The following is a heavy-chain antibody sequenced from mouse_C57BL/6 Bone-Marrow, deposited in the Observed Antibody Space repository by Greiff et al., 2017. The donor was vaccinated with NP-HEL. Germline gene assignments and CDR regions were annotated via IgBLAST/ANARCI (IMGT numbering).Heavy chain of an antibody. CDR2: INPSSGYT. D-gene: IGHD1-1*01. CDR3: ASQSYYGSSYYAVDY. Sequence: VQLQQPGAELARPGASVKMSCKASGYTFTSYTMHWVKQRPGQGLEWIGNINPSSGYTKYNEKFKDKATLTVDKSSSTAYMQLSSLTSDDSAFYYCASQSYYGSSYYAVDYWGQGTSVTVSS. CDR1: GYTFTSYT. J-gene: IGHJ4*01. V-gene: IGHV1-4*01.